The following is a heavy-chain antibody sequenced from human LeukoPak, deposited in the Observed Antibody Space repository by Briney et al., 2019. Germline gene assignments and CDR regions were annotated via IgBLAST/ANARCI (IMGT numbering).Heavy chain of an antibody. V-gene: IGHV3-7*01. CDR3: ARTASGVPFDY. CDR2: IKHDGSEK. CDR1: GFTFSSYW. D-gene: IGHD3-10*01. Sequence: GGSLRLSCAASGFTFSSYWMSWVRQAPGKGLEWVANIKHDGSEKYFVDSVKGRFTISRDNAKNSVYLQMNSLRGEDTAVYYCARTASGVPFDYWGQGTLVTVSS. J-gene: IGHJ4*02.